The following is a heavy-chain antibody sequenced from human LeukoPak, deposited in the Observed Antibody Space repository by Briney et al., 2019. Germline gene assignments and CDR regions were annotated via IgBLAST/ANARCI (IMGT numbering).Heavy chain of an antibody. Sequence: SETLSLTCPVSGGSISSYYWSWIRQPPGKGLEWIGYIYYSGSTNYNPSLKSRVTISVDTSKNQFSLKLSSVTAADTAVYYCARDFSAAFDIWGQGTMVTVSS. D-gene: IGHD2/OR15-2a*01. CDR3: ARDFSAAFDI. CDR2: IYYSGST. CDR1: GGSISSYY. J-gene: IGHJ3*02. V-gene: IGHV4-59*01.